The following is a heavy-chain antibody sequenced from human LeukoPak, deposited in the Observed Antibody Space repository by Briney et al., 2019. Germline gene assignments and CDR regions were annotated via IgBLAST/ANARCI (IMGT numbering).Heavy chain of an antibody. CDR2: IRYDGSNK. Sequence: PGGSLRLSCAASGFTFSSYGMHWVRQAPGKGLEWVAFIRYDGSNKYYADSVKGRFTISRDNSKNTLYLQMNSLRAEDTAVYYCARVRGVTMVRGVPRGFDPWGQGTLVTVSS. V-gene: IGHV3-30*02. J-gene: IGHJ5*02. CDR1: GFTFSSYG. CDR3: ARVRGVTMVRGVPRGFDP. D-gene: IGHD3-10*01.